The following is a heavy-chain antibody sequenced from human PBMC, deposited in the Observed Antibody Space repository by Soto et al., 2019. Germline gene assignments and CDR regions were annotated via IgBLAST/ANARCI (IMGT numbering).Heavy chain of an antibody. J-gene: IGHJ4*02. CDR1: GGSVSSGSYY. CDR2: IYYSGST. Sequence: PSETLSLTCTVSGGSVSSGSYYWSWIWHPPGKGLEWIGYIYYSGSTNYNPSLKSRVTISVDTSKNQFSLKLSSVTAADTAVYYCARDSTMRGVLWFGELLSYFDYWGQGTLVTVSS. D-gene: IGHD3-10*01. CDR3: ARDSTMRGVLWFGELLSYFDY. V-gene: IGHV4-61*01.